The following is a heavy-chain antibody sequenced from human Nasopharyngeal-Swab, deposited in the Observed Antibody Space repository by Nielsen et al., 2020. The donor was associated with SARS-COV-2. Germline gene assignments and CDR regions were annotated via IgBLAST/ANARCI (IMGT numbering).Heavy chain of an antibody. V-gene: IGHV4-39*07. Sequence: PGKGLEWIGSIYYSGSAYYNPSLKSRVTISVDKSKNQFSLKLSSVTAADTAVYYCATRRHGHWGQGTLVTVSS. CDR2: IYYSGSA. CDR3: ATRRHGH. D-gene: IGHD3/OR15-3a*01. J-gene: IGHJ4*02.